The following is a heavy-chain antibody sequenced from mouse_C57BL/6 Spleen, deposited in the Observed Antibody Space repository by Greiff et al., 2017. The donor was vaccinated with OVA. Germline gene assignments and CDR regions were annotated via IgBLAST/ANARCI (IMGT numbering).Heavy chain of an antibody. J-gene: IGHJ1*03. D-gene: IGHD4-1*01. V-gene: IGHV7-4*01. Sequence: EVKVVESGGGLVQPGASLRLSCAASGFTFTDYYMSWVRQPPGKAPEGLALSRNKANGYTTEYTASVKGRFTISRDNSQNIRYLQMNTLRAEDSATYYCVKALGRGWYFDVWGTGTTVTVSS. CDR3: VKALGRGWYFDV. CDR1: GFTFTDYY. CDR2: SRNKANGYTT.